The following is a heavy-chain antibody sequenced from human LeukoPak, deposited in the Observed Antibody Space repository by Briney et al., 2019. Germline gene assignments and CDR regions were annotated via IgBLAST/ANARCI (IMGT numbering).Heavy chain of an antibody. CDR2: INPNSGGT. CDR1: GYTFTGYY. CDR3: ARGDYYDSSGYYYWFDP. Sequence: ASVKVSCKASGYTFTGYYMHWVRQAPGQGLEWMGWINPNSGGTNYAQKFQGRVTMTRDTSISTAYMELSRLRSDDTAVYYCARGDYYDSSGYYYWFDPWGQGTLVTVSS. V-gene: IGHV1-2*02. J-gene: IGHJ5*02. D-gene: IGHD3-22*01.